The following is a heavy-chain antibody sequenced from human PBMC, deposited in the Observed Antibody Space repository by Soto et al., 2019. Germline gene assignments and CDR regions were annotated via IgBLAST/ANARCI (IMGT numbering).Heavy chain of an antibody. CDR1: GFTFSSYG. J-gene: IGHJ5*02. CDR3: AKDPADSSGYFGWFDP. CDR2: ISYDGSNK. Sequence: GGSLGLSCAASGFTFSSYGMHWVRQAPGKGLEWVAVISYDGSNKYYADSVKGRFTISRDNSKNTLYLQMNSLRAEDTAVYYCAKDPADSSGYFGWFDPWGQGTLVTVSS. V-gene: IGHV3-30*18. D-gene: IGHD3-22*01.